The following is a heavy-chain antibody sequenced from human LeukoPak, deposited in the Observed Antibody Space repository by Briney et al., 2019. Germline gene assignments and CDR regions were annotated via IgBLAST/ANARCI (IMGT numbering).Heavy chain of an antibody. J-gene: IGHJ4*02. CDR2: IYYSGST. Sequence: SETLSLTCTVSGGSISSGGYFWSWIRQHPWKGLEWIGYIYYSGSTYYSPSLKSRVTISVDTSKNQFSLKLNSVTAADTAVYYCASLSGFYLDWGQGTLVTVSS. CDR1: GGSISSGGYF. D-gene: IGHD3-22*01. CDR3: ASLSGFYLD. V-gene: IGHV4-31*03.